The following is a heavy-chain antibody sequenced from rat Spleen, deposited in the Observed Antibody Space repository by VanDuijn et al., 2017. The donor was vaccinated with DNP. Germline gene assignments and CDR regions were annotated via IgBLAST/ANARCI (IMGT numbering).Heavy chain of an antibody. D-gene: IGHD1-11*01. CDR2: ISYSGGT. CDR3: ARGLNYGGYIYSWYFDF. J-gene: IGHJ1*01. V-gene: IGHV3-1*01. CDR1: DYSITNNY. Sequence: EVQLQESGPGLVKPSQSLSLTCSVTDYSITNNYWGWIRKFPGNEMEWMGYISYSGGTSYNPSLRSRISITRDTSKNQFFLQLNSVTTEDTATYYCARGLNYGGYIYSWYFDFWGPGTMVTVSS.